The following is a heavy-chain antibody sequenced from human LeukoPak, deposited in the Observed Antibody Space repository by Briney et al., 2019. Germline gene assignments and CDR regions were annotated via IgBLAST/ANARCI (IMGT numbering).Heavy chain of an antibody. D-gene: IGHD3-16*01. CDR2: IGGRGGST. CDR3: GKEGGA. CDR1: GFTFSNYA. J-gene: IGHJ5*02. Sequence: GGSLRLSCAASGFTFSNYAMHWVRQAPGKGPEWVSAIGGRGGSTYYADSLGGRFTISRDNSKDMLYLQMNSLKVEDTATYYCGKEGGAWGQGTKVTVSS. V-gene: IGHV3-23*01.